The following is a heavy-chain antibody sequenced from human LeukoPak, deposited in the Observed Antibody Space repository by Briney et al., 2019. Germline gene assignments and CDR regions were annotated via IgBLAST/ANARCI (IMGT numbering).Heavy chain of an antibody. V-gene: IGHV4-61*02. J-gene: IGHJ1*01. CDR1: GSSISSGSYY. D-gene: IGHD1-26*01. CDR3: ARTYSGSPQYFQH. CDR2: IYTSGST. Sequence: SETLSLTCTVSGSSISSGSYYWSWIRQPAGKGLEWIGRIYTSGSTNYNPSLKSRVTISVDTSKNQFSLKLSSVTAADTAVYYCARTYSGSPQYFQHWGQGTLVTVSS.